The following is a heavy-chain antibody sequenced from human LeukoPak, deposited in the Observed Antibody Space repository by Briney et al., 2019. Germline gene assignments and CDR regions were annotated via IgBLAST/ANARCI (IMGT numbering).Heavy chain of an antibody. J-gene: IGHJ4*02. CDR3: ARVRWELGPGGSIYYFDY. D-gene: IGHD1-26*01. Sequence: ASVKVSCKASGYTFTSYGISWVRQAPGQGLEWMGWISAYNGNTNYAQKLQGRVTMTTDTSTSTAYMELRSLRSDDTAVYYCARVRWELGPGGSIYYFDYWGQGTLVTVSS. CDR1: GYTFTSYG. V-gene: IGHV1-18*01. CDR2: ISAYNGNT.